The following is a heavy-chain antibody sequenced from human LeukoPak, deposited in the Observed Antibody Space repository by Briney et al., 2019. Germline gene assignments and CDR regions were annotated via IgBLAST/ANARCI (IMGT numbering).Heavy chain of an antibody. D-gene: IGHD2-15*01. J-gene: IGHJ4*02. Sequence: GGSLTLSCAASGFIFSHYWMRWVRQAPGKGLGGVAKINRDGSGNYFVDSVKGRFIISRDNAKSSLYLQMNSLGADDTAVYYCEGGPGYWGQGTLVTVSS. CDR1: GFIFSHYW. CDR2: INRDGSGN. CDR3: EGGPGY. V-gene: IGHV3-7*01.